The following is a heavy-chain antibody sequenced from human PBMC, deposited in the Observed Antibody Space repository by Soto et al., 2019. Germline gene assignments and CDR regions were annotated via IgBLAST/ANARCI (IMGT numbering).Heavy chain of an antibody. Sequence: TSVKVSCEACGDSYTSYAMHWVRQAPGQRLEWMGWINAGNGNTKYSQKFQGRVTITRDTSASTAYMELSSLRSEDTAVYYCARNPSRRSWFDPWGQGTQVTVSS. CDR1: GDSYTSYA. CDR2: INAGNGNT. V-gene: IGHV1-3*01. J-gene: IGHJ5*02. CDR3: ARNPSRRSWFDP.